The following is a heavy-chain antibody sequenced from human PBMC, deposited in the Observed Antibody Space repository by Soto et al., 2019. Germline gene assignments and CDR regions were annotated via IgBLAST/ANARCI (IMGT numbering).Heavy chain of an antibody. D-gene: IGHD3-10*01. Sequence: ASVKVSCKASGGTFSRYTFSWVRQAPGQGLEWMGYIIPIFGAPNYAQKFQGRVTITADETTSTAFLELHSLTSEDTAVYYCATCHGSGSYYYNWFDTWGQGTLVTVSS. V-gene: IGHV1-69*13. J-gene: IGHJ5*02. CDR3: ATCHGSGSYYYNWFDT. CDR2: IIPIFGAP. CDR1: GGTFSRYT.